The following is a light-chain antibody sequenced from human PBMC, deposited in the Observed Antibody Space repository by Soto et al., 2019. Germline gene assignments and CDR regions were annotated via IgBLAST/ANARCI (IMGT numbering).Light chain of an antibody. CDR1: SSDVGGYNY. V-gene: IGLV2-14*01. Sequence: TQPASVSGSPGQSITISCTGTSSDVGGYNYVSWYQQHPGKAPELMIYAVSNRPSGVSNRFSGSKSGNTATLTISGLQAEDEADYYCCSYTVSGTYVFGTGTKVTVL. J-gene: IGLJ1*01. CDR2: AVS. CDR3: CSYTVSGTYV.